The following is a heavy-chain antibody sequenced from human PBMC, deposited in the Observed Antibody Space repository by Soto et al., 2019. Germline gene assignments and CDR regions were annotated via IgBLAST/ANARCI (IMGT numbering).Heavy chain of an antibody. CDR3: ARDFWFEELSGGYYHYAMDV. V-gene: IGHV4-59*01. CDR1: GGSISSSY. J-gene: IGHJ6*02. D-gene: IGHD3-10*01. CDR2: IYYTGTT. Sequence: SETLSLTCTVSGGSISSSYWSWIRQPPGKGLEWIGYIYYTGTTYYSPSLESRVIISVGASKNQFSLKLSSVTAADTAVYYCARDFWFEELSGGYYHYAMDVWGRGTTVTVSS.